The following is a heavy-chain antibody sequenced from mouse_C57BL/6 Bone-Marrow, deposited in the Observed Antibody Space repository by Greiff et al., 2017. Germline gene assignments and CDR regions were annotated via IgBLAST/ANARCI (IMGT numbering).Heavy chain of an antibody. D-gene: IGHD2-3*01. V-gene: IGHV1-69*01. CDR2: IDPSDSYT. CDR1: GYTFTSYW. Sequence: QVQLQQPGAELVMPGASVKLSCKASGYTFTSYWMHWVKQRPGQGLEWIGEIDPSDSYTNYNQKFKGKSTLTVDKSSSTAYMQLSSLTSEDSAVYYCARNYDGSMDYRGQGTSVTVSS. CDR3: ARNYDGSMDY. J-gene: IGHJ4*01.